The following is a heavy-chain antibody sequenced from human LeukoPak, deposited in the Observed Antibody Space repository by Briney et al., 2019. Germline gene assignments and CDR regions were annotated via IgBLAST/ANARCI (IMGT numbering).Heavy chain of an antibody. J-gene: IGHJ4*02. CDR2: IAYDSSTT. Sequence: GGSLRLSCLASGFIFTNFGIQWVRQTPGKGLEWVAYIAYDSSTTYFGASVKGRFTISRDTSKNTVYLQMNSLRLEDTAVYFCAKDVRRDGHRYFDSWGQATLVSVSP. CDR3: AKDVRRDGHRYFDS. CDR1: GFIFTNFG. D-gene: IGHD5-24*01. V-gene: IGHV3-30*02.